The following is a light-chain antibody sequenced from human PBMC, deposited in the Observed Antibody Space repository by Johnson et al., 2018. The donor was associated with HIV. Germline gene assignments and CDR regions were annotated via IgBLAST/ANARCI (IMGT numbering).Light chain of an antibody. J-gene: IGLJ1*01. CDR2: DNN. Sequence: QSVLTQPPSVSAAPGQKVTISCSGSSSNIGNNYVSWYQQLPGTAPKLLIYDNNKRPSGVPDRFSGSKSGTSASMAISGLQSGDEADYYCAAVDESLNALGVFGTVTKFTFL. CDR1: SSNIGNNY. CDR3: AAVDESLNALGV. V-gene: IGLV1-51*01.